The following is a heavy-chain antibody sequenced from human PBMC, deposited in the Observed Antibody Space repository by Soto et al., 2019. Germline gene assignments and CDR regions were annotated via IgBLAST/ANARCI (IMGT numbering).Heavy chain of an antibody. CDR2: IYSDNNT. CDR3: ARHYSAMGV. J-gene: IGHJ6*02. V-gene: IGHV3-53*02. Sequence: EVQLVETGGDLIQTGGSLRLSCAASGFTVSSDSMTWVRQAPGKGLEWISIIYSDNNTDYADSVKGRFSIARDTSKNILYLQMNSLRAEDTAEYYCARHYSAMGVWGQGTKVNVSS. CDR1: GFTVSSDS.